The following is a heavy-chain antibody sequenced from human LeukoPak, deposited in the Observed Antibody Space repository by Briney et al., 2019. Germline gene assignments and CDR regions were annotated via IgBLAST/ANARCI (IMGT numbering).Heavy chain of an antibody. CDR1: GFTFSSYA. Sequence: PGRSLRLPCAASGFTFSSYAMHWVRQAPGPGLEWVAAISYDGSNKYYADSVKGRFTISRDNSKNTLYLQMNSLRAEDTAVYYCARGPERTGVGTRYYYDMDVWGQGTTVTVSS. CDR2: ISYDGSNK. V-gene: IGHV3-30-3*01. D-gene: IGHD2-8*01. CDR3: ARGPERTGVGTRYYYDMDV. J-gene: IGHJ6*02.